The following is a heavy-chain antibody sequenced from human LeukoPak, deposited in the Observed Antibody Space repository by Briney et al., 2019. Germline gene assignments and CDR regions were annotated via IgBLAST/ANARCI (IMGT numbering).Heavy chain of an antibody. V-gene: IGHV4-39*01. Sequence: KPSETLSLTCSVSGGSTTSGNYYWGWIRQPPGKGLEWIGSIKYSGTTYQNPSLKSRVTISVDTSKNQFSLKLSSVTAADTGVYYCARHADSGFGELAFDYWGQGTLVTVSS. CDR2: IKYSGTT. CDR3: ARHADSGFGELAFDY. D-gene: IGHD3-10*01. J-gene: IGHJ4*02. CDR1: GGSTTSGNYY.